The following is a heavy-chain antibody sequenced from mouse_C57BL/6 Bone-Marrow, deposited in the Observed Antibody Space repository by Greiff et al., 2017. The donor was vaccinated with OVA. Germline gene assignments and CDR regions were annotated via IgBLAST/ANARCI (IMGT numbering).Heavy chain of an antibody. Sequence: EVQVVESGGGLVQPGGSMKLSCVASGFTFSNYWMNWVRQSPETGLEWVAQIRLKSDNYATHYAESVKGRFTISRDDTKSSVYLQMNNLRAEDTGIYYCLTGADYWGQGTTLTVSS. V-gene: IGHV6-3*01. CDR2: IRLKSDNYAT. D-gene: IGHD4-1*01. J-gene: IGHJ2*01. CDR1: GFTFSNYW. CDR3: LTGADY.